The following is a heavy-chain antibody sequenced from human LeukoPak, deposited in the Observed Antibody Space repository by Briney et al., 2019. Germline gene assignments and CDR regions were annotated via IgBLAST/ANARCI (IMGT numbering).Heavy chain of an antibody. CDR2: IIPIFGTA. Sequence: GSSVKVSCKASGGTFSSYAISWVRQAPGQGLEWMGGIIPIFGTANYAQKFQGRVTITADESTSTAYMELSSLSSVTAADTAVYYCAGHDSSGTYFQHWGQGTLVTVSS. CDR3: AGHDSSGTYFQH. J-gene: IGHJ1*01. CDR1: GGTFSSYA. V-gene: IGHV1-69*01. D-gene: IGHD3-22*01.